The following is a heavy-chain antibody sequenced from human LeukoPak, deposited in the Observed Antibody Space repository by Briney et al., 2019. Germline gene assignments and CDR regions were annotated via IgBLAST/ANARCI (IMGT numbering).Heavy chain of an antibody. D-gene: IGHD5-18*01. J-gene: IGHJ4*02. CDR1: GLTFSNYA. CDR3: AKRIGYDYGYYDY. V-gene: IGHV3-23*01. CDR2: ISDSGGTT. Sequence: GGSLRLSCTLSGLTFSNYAMRWVRQAPGRGLEWVSVISDSGGTTDYADSVKGRFTISRDNSRNTLFLQLSSLRDDDTAIYYCAKRIGYDYGYYDYWGQGALVTVTS.